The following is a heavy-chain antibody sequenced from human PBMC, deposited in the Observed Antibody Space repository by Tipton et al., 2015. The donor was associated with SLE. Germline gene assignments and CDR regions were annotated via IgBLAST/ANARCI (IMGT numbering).Heavy chain of an antibody. D-gene: IGHD3-22*01. CDR1: GFTFDDYA. Sequence: SLRLSCAASGFTFDDYAMHWVRQAPGKGLEWVSGISRDSGSIRYADSVKGRFTISRDSAKNSLYLQMNSLRAEDTALYYCAKGDYYESGAYIDYWGQGTLVTVSS. V-gene: IGHV3-9*01. CDR3: AKGDYYESGAYIDY. J-gene: IGHJ4*02. CDR2: ISRDSGSI.